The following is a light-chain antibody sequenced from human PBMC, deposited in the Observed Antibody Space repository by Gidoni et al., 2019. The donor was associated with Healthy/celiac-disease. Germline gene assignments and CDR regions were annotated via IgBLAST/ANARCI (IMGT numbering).Light chain of an antibody. J-gene: IGKJ4*01. CDR3: QQYNNWPLT. V-gene: IGKV3-15*01. Sequence: EIVMTQSPATLSVSPGERATLSCRASQSVSRYLAWYQQKPGQAPMLLIYAASTRATGIPARFSGSGSGTAFTLTISSLQSEDFAVYYCQQYNNWPLTFGGGTKVEIK. CDR2: AAS. CDR1: QSVSRY.